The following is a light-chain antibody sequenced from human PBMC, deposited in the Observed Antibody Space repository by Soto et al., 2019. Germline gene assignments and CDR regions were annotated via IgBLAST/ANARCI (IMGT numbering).Light chain of an antibody. CDR1: QSVSSIY. CDR3: QQYGSSPIT. Sequence: EIVLTQSPATLSLSPGERATLSCGASQSVSSIYLAWYQQKPGLAPRLLIYDASSRATGIPDRFSGSGSGTDFTLTISRLEPEDFAVYYCQQYGSSPITFGQGTRLEIK. V-gene: IGKV3D-20*01. J-gene: IGKJ5*01. CDR2: DAS.